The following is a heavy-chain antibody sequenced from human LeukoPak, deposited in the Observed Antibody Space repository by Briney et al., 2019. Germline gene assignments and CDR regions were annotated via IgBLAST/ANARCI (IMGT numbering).Heavy chain of an antibody. CDR2: ISYDGSNK. D-gene: IGHD1-26*01. CDR1: GFTFSSYA. Sequence: GGSLRLSCAASGFTFSSYAMHWVRQAPGKGLEWVAVISYDGSNKYYADSVKGRFTISRDNSKNTLYLQMNSLRAEDTAVYYCARDHHESYSGLDYWGQGTLVTVSS. CDR3: ARDHHESYSGLDY. J-gene: IGHJ4*02. V-gene: IGHV3-30-3*01.